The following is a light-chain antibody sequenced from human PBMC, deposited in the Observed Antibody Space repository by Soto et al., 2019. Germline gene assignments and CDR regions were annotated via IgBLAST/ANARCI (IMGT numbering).Light chain of an antibody. CDR1: QSISIW. J-gene: IGKJ1*01. V-gene: IGKV1-5*03. CDR3: QQYNRFPWT. Sequence: DIQRAQSPSTLSASVGDRVTIACRSSQSISIWLAWYQQKPGKAPNLLIYKASSLQSGVPSRFSGSGSGTDFTLTITNLQPDDSATYSCQQYNRFPWTFGQGTKVDIK. CDR2: KAS.